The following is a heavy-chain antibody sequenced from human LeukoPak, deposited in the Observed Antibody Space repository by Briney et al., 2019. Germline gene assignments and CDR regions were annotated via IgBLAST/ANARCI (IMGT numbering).Heavy chain of an antibody. J-gene: IGHJ4*02. V-gene: IGHV4-59*01. D-gene: IGHD4-17*01. CDR2: IYYSGST. Sequence: PSETLSLTCTVSGGSSSSYYWSWIRQLPGKGLEWIGYIYYSGSTNYNPSLKSRVTISVDTSKNQFSLKLSSVTAADTAVYYCARQDYGDYDYYFDYWGQGTLVTVSS. CDR3: ARQDYGDYDYYFDY. CDR1: GGSSSSYY.